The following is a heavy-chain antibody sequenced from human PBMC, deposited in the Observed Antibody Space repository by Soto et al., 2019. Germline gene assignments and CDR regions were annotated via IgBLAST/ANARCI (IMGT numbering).Heavy chain of an antibody. V-gene: IGHV4-30-4*01. CDR3: ASRDPGTSVDY. D-gene: IGHD1-7*01. CDR1: GGSISSGDNY. Sequence: SETLSLTCAVSGGSISSGDNYWSWIRQPPGKGLEWIGNIYYSGSTYYNPSLKSRVTISLDKSENQFSLKVTSLTAADTAVYYCASRDPGTSVDYWGQGTLVTVSS. J-gene: IGHJ4*02. CDR2: IYYSGST.